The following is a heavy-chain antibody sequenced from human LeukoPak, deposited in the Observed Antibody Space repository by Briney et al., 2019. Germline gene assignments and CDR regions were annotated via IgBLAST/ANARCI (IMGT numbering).Heavy chain of an antibody. V-gene: IGHV4-59*12. J-gene: IGHJ5*02. CDR1: GGSISSYY. Sequence: SETLSLTCTVSGGSISSYYWNWIRQPPGKGLEWIGYIYCTGSTNYNPSLKSRVTISVDMSKNQFSLKLNSVTAADPAVYYCAEVPGQQLGTSWFDPWGQGTLVTVSS. CDR2: IYCTGST. D-gene: IGHD6-13*01. CDR3: AEVPGQQLGTSWFDP.